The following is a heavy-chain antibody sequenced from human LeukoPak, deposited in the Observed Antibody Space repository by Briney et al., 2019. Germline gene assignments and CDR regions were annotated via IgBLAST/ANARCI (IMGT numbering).Heavy chain of an antibody. CDR1: GYTFSGYN. CDR2: VISHSGGT. CDR3: ARGYNYGHDY. J-gene: IGHJ4*02. D-gene: IGHD5-18*01. Sequence: RASVKVSCKASGYTFSGYNTHWVRQAPGQGLEWMGRVISHSGGTNYAPWFQGRVTMTRDTSTSTAYMELSRLKSDDTAVYYCARGYNYGHDYWGQGTLVTVSS. V-gene: IGHV1-2*06.